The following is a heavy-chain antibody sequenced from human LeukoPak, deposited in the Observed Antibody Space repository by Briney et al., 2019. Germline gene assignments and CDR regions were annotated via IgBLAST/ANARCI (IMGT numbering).Heavy chain of an antibody. CDR1: GGSISSSNW. V-gene: IGHV4-4*02. D-gene: IGHD6-13*01. CDR3: ARVELDYYYYYGMDV. J-gene: IGHJ6*02. Sequence: PSGTLSLTCAVSGGSISSSNWWSWVRQPPGKGLEWIGEIYHSGSTNYNPSLKSRVTISVDKSENQFSLKLSSVTAADTAVYYCARVELDYYYYYGMDVWGQGTTVTVSS. CDR2: IYHSGST.